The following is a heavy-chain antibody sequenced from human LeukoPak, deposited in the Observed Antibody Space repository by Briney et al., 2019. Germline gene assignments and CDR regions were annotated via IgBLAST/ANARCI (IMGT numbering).Heavy chain of an antibody. CDR3: ARLGSAATGAPPYYYYYMDV. V-gene: IGHV4-59*11. J-gene: IGHJ6*03. D-gene: IGHD1-26*01. CDR1: GGSISYHS. Sequence: PSETLSLTCTVSGGSISYHSWSWIRQTPVKGLEWIANIYDNGNTDYSPSLQSRVTISTDTSETQFSLRLKSVTAADTAVYYCARLGSAATGAPPYYYYYMDVWGKGTTVTVSS. CDR2: IYDNGNT.